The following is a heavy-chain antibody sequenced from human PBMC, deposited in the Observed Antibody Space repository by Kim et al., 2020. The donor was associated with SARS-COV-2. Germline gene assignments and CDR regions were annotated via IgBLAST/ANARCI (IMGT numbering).Heavy chain of an antibody. CDR3: ARVVRGAKGAHFDY. V-gene: IGHV3-13*01. D-gene: IGHD3-10*02. Sequence: GGSLRLSCAASGFTFSSYDMHWVRQATGKGLEGVSAIGTAGDTYYPGSVKGRFTISRENAKNSLYLQMNSLRAGDTAVYYCARVVRGAKGAHFDYWGQGTLVTVSS. J-gene: IGHJ4*02. CDR1: GFTFSSYD. CDR2: IGTAGDT.